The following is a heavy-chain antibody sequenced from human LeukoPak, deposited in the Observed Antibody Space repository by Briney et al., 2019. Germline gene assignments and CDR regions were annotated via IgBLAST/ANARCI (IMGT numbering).Heavy chain of an antibody. J-gene: IGHJ4*02. CDR2: ISGSGGST. CDR1: GFTFSSYA. CDR3: AKDYYYDSSGYQDY. V-gene: IGHV3-23*01. D-gene: IGHD3-22*01. Sequence: PGGSLRLSCAASGFTFSSYAVSWVRQAPGKGLEWVSAISGSGGSTYYADSVKGRFTISRDNSKNTLYLQMNSLRAEDTAVYYCAKDYYYDSSGYQDYWGQGTLVTVSS.